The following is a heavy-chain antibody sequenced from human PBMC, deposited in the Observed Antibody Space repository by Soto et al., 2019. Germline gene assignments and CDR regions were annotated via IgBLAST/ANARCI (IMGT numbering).Heavy chain of an antibody. CDR3: ARGRMGWFDP. Sequence: SETLSVICSVYGGSFTGYYWSWIRQPPGKGLEWIGEINHSGSTNYNPSLKSRVTISVDTSKNQFSLKLSSVTAADTAVYYCARGRMGWFDPWGQGTLVTVSS. CDR1: GGSFTGYY. V-gene: IGHV4-34*01. J-gene: IGHJ5*02. CDR2: INHSGST.